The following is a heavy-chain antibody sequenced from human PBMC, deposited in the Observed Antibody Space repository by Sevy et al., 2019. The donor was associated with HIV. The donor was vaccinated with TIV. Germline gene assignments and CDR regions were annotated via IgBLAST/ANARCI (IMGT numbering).Heavy chain of an antibody. J-gene: IGHJ4*02. CDR2: IWWDGSEK. CDR1: GFTFRKYG. Sequence: GGSLRLSCAASGFTFRKYGMHWVRQAPGKGLERVAVIWWDGSEKYYADSVKGRFTISRDNSEDMMYLQMRSLRADDTAMYYCVRDPQINVIAESGIIHWCQGTLVTVSS. D-gene: IGHD2-15*01. V-gene: IGHV3-33*01. CDR3: VRDPQINVIAESGIIH.